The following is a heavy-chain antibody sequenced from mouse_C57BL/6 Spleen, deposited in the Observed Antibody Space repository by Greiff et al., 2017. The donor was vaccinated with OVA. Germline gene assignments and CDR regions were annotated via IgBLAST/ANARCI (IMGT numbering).Heavy chain of an antibody. V-gene: IGHV1-50*01. CDR1: GYTFTSYW. CDR3: ARGYSNYYYAMDY. D-gene: IGHD2-5*01. Sequence: VQLQQPGAELVKPGASVKLSCKASGYTFTSYWMQWVKQRPGQGLEWIGEIDPSDSYTNYNQKFKGKATLTVDTSSSTAYMQLSSLTSEDSAVYYCARGYSNYYYAMDYWGQGTSVTVSS. CDR2: IDPSDSYT. J-gene: IGHJ4*01.